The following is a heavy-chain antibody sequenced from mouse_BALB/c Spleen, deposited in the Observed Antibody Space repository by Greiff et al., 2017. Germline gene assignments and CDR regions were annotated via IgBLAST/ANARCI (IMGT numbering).Heavy chain of an antibody. CDR2: INPSNGRT. Sequence: QVQLQQSGAELVKPGASVKLSCKASGYTFTSYWMHWVKQRPGQGLEWIGEINPSNGRTNYNEKFKSKATLTVDKSSSTAYMQLSSLTSEDSAVYYCARRQNYGSSYWYFDVWGAGTTVTVSS. CDR1: GYTFTSYW. J-gene: IGHJ1*01. V-gene: IGHV1S81*02. D-gene: IGHD1-1*01. CDR3: ARRQNYGSSYWYFDV.